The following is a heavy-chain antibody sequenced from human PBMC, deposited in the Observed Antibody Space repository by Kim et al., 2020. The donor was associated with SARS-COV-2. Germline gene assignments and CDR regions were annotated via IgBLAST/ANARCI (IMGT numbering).Heavy chain of an antibody. Sequence: SETLSLTCTVSGGSISSYYWSWIRQPPGKGLEWIGYIYYSGSTNYNPSFKSRVTISVDTSKNQFSLKLSSVTAADTTVYYCARAHGVYSGYDYYYYYYMDVWGKETTVTVSS. CDR3: ARAHGVYSGYDYYYYYYMDV. CDR1: GGSISSYY. J-gene: IGHJ6*03. CDR2: IYYSGST. D-gene: IGHD5-12*01. V-gene: IGHV4-59*01.